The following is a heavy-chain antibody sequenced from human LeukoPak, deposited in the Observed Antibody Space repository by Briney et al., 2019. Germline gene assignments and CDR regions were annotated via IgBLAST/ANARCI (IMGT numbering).Heavy chain of an antibody. V-gene: IGHV1-2*02. Sequence: ASVKISCKASGYTFRGNYIHWLRQAPGQGLEWMGWIDANNGDTKSAQKFQGRVTMSRDTSISTAYMDLSGLSPDDAAVYYCARDPSSVTLYFFDYWGQGTLVTVSS. CDR3: ARDPSSVTLYFFDY. CDR2: IDANNGDT. D-gene: IGHD4-11*01. J-gene: IGHJ4*02. CDR1: GYTFRGNY.